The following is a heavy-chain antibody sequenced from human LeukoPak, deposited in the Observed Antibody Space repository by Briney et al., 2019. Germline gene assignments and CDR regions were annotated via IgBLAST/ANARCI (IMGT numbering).Heavy chain of an antibody. CDR3: ARLYGGHTTYDY. V-gene: IGHV3-7*01. J-gene: IGHJ4*02. CDR1: GFTFSSYW. CDR2: LNPDESAK. D-gene: IGHD4-17*01. Sequence: GGSLRLSCAASGFTFSSYWMSWVRQAPGEGLEWVASLNPDESAKHYVDSVKGRFTISRDNAKDSLFLQMNSLRAEDTAVYYCARLYGGHTTYDYWGQGTLVTVSS.